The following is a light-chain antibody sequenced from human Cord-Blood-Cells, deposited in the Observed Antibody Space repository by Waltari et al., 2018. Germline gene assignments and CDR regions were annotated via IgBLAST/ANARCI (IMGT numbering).Light chain of an antibody. CDR3: QQSYSTPSIT. CDR1: QSISSY. CDR2: AAS. V-gene: IGKV1-39*01. Sequence: DIQMTQSPSSLSASVGDRVTITCRASQSISSYLNWYQQKPGKAPKLLIYAASSLQSGVPSRFSGSGSGTDFTLTISSLQPEDFATYYCQQSYSTPSITFDQG. J-gene: IGKJ5*01.